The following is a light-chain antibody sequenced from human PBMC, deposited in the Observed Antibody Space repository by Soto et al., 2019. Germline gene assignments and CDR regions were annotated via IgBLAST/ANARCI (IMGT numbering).Light chain of an antibody. CDR2: DVF. J-gene: IGKJ2*01. CDR1: QSITYW. V-gene: IGKV1-5*01. Sequence: DIQMTQSPSSLYASVGDRVTITCRASQSITYWLAWYQQKPGRAPKLLIYDVFNLQSGVPSRFSGSGSGTEFTLTISSLQPDDSATYYCQQYHSFSFTFGQGTNLEIK. CDR3: QQYHSFSFT.